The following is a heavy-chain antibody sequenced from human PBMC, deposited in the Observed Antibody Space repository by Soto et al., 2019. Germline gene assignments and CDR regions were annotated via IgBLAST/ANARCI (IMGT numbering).Heavy chain of an antibody. V-gene: IGHV1-2*04. J-gene: IGHJ6*03. CDR2: INPNSGGT. D-gene: IGHD4-17*01. Sequence: GASVKVSCKASGYTFTGYYMHWVRQAPGQGLEWMGWINPNSGGTNYAQKFQGWVTMTRDTSISTAYMELSRLRSDDTAVYYCARGVPYGDYVDYMDVWGKGTTVTVSS. CDR3: ARGVPYGDYVDYMDV. CDR1: GYTFTGYY.